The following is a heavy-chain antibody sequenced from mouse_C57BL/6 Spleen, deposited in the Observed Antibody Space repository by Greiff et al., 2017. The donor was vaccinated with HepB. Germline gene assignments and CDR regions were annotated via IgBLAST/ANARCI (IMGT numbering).Heavy chain of an antibody. J-gene: IGHJ3*01. CDR2: IRLKSDNYAT. D-gene: IGHD2-10*02. CDR1: GFTFSNYW. V-gene: IGHV6-3*01. CDR3: TRYGNYEGWFAY. Sequence: EVKVEESGGGLVQPGGSMKLSCVASGFTFSNYWMNWVRQSPEKGLEWVAQIRLKSDNYATHYAASVKGRFTISRDDSKSSVYLQMNNLRAEDTGIYYCTRYGNYEGWFAYWGQGTLVTVSA.